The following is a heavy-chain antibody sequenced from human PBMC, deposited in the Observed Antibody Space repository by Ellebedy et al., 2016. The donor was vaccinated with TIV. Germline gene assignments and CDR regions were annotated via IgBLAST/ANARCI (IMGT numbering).Heavy chain of an antibody. CDR2: ISSSSSYI. CDR3: ARQENTIFGVVTFYYFDY. J-gene: IGHJ4*02. V-gene: IGHV3-21*01. D-gene: IGHD3-3*01. CDR1: GFTFTNAW. Sequence: PGGSLRLSCAASGFTFTNAWMSWVRQSPGKGLEWVSFISSSSSYIYYADSVKGRFTISRDNAKNSLFLQMNSLRAEDTAVYYCARQENTIFGVVTFYYFDYWGQGTLVTVSS.